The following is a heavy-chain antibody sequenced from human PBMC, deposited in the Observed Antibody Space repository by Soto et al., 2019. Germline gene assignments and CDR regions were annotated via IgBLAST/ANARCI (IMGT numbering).Heavy chain of an antibody. Sequence: QVQLVQSGAEVKKPGASVKVSCTASGYTFSNYGITWVRQAPGQGLEWMGWISTYNGNTNYAKKVQGRVTMTIDTSTSTAYMERRSLSSADTAMYYCAACTGPSCHRGRKCFNPWGQGTLVTVSA. D-gene: IGHD2-2*01. V-gene: IGHV1-18*04. CDR1: GYTFSNYG. J-gene: IGHJ5*02. CDR2: ISTYNGNT. CDR3: AACTGPSCHRGRKCFNP.